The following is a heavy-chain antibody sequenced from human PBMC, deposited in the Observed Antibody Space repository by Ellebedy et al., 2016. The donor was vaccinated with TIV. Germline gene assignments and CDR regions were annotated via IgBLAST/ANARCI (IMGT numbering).Heavy chain of an antibody. CDR2: TYYRSKWFN. CDR1: GDSVSSNAVA. V-gene: IGHV6-1*01. Sequence: SQTLSLTXXISGDSVSSNAVAWNWIRQSPSRGLEWLGRTYYRSKWFNDYPPSVKGRITINPDTSKNQFSLQLKSMTPEDTAVYYCARDKFGGNSWFDYWGQGSLVTVSS. J-gene: IGHJ4*02. D-gene: IGHD6-13*01. CDR3: ARDKFGGNSWFDY.